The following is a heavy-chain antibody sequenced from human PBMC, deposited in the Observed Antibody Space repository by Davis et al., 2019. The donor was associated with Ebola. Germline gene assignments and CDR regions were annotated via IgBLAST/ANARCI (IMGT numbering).Heavy chain of an antibody. Sequence: GGSLHLSCAASGFPFRTHDIHWVRHPTGKGLECPSAINPAGDTSYPVSVKGRFTISRDNGKNTLYLQMNSLRAGDTAVYYCAREVQYYDTSGYHDYGMDVWGKGTTVTVSS. D-gene: IGHD3-22*01. CDR3: AREVQYYDTSGYHDYGMDV. CDR2: INPAGDT. CDR1: GFPFRTHD. V-gene: IGHV3-13*01. J-gene: IGHJ6*04.